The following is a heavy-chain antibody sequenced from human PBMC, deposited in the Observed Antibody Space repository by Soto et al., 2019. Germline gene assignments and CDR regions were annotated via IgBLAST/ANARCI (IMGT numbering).Heavy chain of an antibody. J-gene: IGHJ6*02. CDR1: GGSISSFY. D-gene: IGHD6-13*01. V-gene: IGHV4-59*08. CDR3: AVSAAGTREYYYYYGMDV. CDR2: IYYSGST. Sequence: ASETLSLTWTVSGGSISSFYGSWIRQHTGKGLEWIGYIYYSGSTNYNPSLKSRVTISVDTSKNQFSLKLSSVTAADTAVYYFAVSAAGTREYYYYYGMDVWGQGTTVTVSS.